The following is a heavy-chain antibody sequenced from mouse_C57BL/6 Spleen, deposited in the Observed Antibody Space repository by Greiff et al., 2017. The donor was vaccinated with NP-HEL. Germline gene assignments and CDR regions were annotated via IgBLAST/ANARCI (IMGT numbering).Heavy chain of an antibody. D-gene: IGHD1-1*01. CDR2: IYPGGGYT. CDR1: GYTFTNYW. V-gene: IGHV1-63*01. Sequence: QVQLKESGAELVRPGTSVKMSCKASGYTFTNYWIGWAKQRPGHGLEWIGDIYPGGGYTNYNEKFKGKATLTADKSSSTAYMQFSSLTSEDSAIYYCARSKSYYYGSSYDAMDYWGQGTSVTVSS. CDR3: ARSKSYYYGSSYDAMDY. J-gene: IGHJ4*01.